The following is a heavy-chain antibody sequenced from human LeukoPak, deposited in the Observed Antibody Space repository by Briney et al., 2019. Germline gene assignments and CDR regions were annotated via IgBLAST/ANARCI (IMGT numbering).Heavy chain of an antibody. CDR1: GGSFSGFY. Sequence: SETLSLTCAVYGGSFSGFYWSWIGQPPGKGVEWIGEIHHSGSTNYNPSLKSRVTISVDTSKNQFSLKLSCVTAADTAVYYCARMREIAATGIAGGDYWGQGTLVTVSS. J-gene: IGHJ4*02. CDR2: IHHSGST. V-gene: IGHV4-34*01. D-gene: IGHD6-13*01. CDR3: ARMREIAATGIAGGDY.